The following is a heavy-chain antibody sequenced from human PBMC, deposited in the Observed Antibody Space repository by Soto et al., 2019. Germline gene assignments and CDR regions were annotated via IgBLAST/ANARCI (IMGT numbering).Heavy chain of an antibody. V-gene: IGHV3-23*01. D-gene: IGHD3-16*01. CDR3: ALGLLGVWYFDL. CDR1: GFTFSNYA. CDR2: ITGSGDFT. Sequence: EVQLLESGGGLVQPGGSLRLSCSASGFTFSNYAMTWVRLAPGKGLEWVSAITGSGDFTYYADSVKGRFTISRDNSRNTLYLQMNSLRAEDTAVYYCALGLLGVWYFDLWGRGTLVTVSS. J-gene: IGHJ2*01.